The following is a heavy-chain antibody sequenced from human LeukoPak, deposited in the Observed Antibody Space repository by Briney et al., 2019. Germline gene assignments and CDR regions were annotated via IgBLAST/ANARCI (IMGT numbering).Heavy chain of an antibody. CDR3: ARSRAPGAADAFDI. CDR2: IYPGDSDT. J-gene: IGHJ3*02. D-gene: IGHD7-27*01. Sequence: GESLEISCKDSGYSFTSYWIGWVLQMPGKGLEWMGIIYPGDSDTRYSPSFQGQVTISADKSINTAYLQWSSLKAPDTAMYYCARSRAPGAADAFDIWGQGTMVTVSS. V-gene: IGHV5-51*01. CDR1: GYSFTSYW.